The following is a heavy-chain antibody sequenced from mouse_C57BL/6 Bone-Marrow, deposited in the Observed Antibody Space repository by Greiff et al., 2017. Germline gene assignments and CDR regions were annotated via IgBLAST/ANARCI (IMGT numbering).Heavy chain of an antibody. J-gene: IGHJ1*03. CDR1: GYTFTSYW. CDR3: ARRGEAVVAPNWYFDV. D-gene: IGHD1-1*01. CDR2: IYPSDSET. V-gene: IGHV1-61*01. Sequence: VQLQQPGAELVKPGASVKLSCKASGYTFTSYWMDWVKQRPGQGLEWIGNIYPSDSETHYNQKFKDKATLTVDKSSSTAYMQLSSLTSEDSAVYYCARRGEAVVAPNWYFDVWGTGTTVTVSS.